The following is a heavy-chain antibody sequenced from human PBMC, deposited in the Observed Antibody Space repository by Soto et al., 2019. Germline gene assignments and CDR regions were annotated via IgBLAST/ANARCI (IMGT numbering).Heavy chain of an antibody. D-gene: IGHD4-17*01. CDR2: VYYRGRS. CDR3: VSQRTTVPTQAYFDY. J-gene: IGHJ4*02. CDR1: GGSVTNSSYY. Sequence: SETLSLTCTVSGGSVTNSSYYWGWIRQSPGKGLEWIGSVYYRGRSYSKSSVKSRVTISFDTSKNRFSLSLNSVTASDAAVYFCVSQRTTVPTQAYFDYWGPGALVTVSS. V-gene: IGHV4-39*01.